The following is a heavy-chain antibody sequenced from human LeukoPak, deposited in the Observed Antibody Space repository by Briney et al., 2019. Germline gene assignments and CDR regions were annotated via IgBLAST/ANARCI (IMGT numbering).Heavy chain of an antibody. CDR1: GGSISSSSYY. CDR3: ARRGVYSSSS. D-gene: IGHD6-6*01. V-gene: IGHV4-39*01. J-gene: IGHJ4*02. Sequence: SETLSLTCTVSGGSISSSSYYWGWVRQPPGKGLEWIGSIYYSGSTYYNPSLKSRVTISVDTSKNQFSLKLSSVTAADTAVYYCARRGVYSSSSWGQGTLVTVSS. CDR2: IYYSGST.